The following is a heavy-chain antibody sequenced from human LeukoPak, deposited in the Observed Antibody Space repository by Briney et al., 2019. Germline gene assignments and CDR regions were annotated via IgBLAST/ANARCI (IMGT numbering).Heavy chain of an antibody. CDR3: ARGSTYYDSSSQVPFDY. J-gene: IGHJ4*02. CDR1: GFTFSSYA. D-gene: IGHD3-22*01. V-gene: IGHV3-30*04. CDR2: ISYDGSNK. Sequence: GGSLRLSCAASGFTFSSYAMHWVRQAPGKGLEWVAVISYDGSNKYYADSVKGRFTISRDNSKNTLYLQMNSLRAEDTAVYYCARGSTYYDSSSQVPFDYWGQGTLVTVSS.